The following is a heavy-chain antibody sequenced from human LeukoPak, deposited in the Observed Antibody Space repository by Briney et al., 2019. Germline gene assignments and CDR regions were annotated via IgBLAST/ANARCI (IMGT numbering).Heavy chain of an antibody. CDR2: VSGSGAST. D-gene: IGHD2/OR15-2a*01. J-gene: IGHJ4*02. CDR1: GFTFSTYA. CDR3: AKGGRTILANSYFDY. Sequence: GGSLRLSCAASGFTFSTYATSWVRQAPGKGLEWVSLVSGSGASTYYADSVKGRFTISRDNSKNTLYLQMNSLRAEDTAVYYCAKGGRTILANSYFDYWGQGTLVTVSS. V-gene: IGHV3-23*01.